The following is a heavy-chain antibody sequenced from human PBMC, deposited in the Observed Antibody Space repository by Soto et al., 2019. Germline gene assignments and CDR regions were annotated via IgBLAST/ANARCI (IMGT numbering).Heavy chain of an antibody. CDR2: INHSGST. D-gene: IGHD4-4*01. J-gene: IGHJ6*02. CDR1: GGSFSGYY. V-gene: IGHV4-34*01. Sequence: SETLSLTCAVYGGSFSGYYWSWIRQPPGKGLEWIGEINHSGSTNYNPSLKSRVTISVDTSKNQFSLKLSSVTAADTAVYYCARASNYYYYYGMDVWGQGTTVTVSS. CDR3: ARASNYYYYYGMDV.